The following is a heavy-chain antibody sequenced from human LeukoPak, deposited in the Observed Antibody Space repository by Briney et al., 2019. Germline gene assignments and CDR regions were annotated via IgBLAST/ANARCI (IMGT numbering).Heavy chain of an antibody. Sequence: PGGTLRLSCAASGFTFSSYGMSWVRQAPGKGLEWVSAISGSGGSTYYADSVKGRFTISRDNSKNTLYLQMNSLRAEDTAVYYCAKGTIFGVVTAMDVWGKGTTVTVSS. CDR2: ISGSGGST. D-gene: IGHD3-3*01. J-gene: IGHJ6*04. CDR1: GFTFSSYG. CDR3: AKGTIFGVVTAMDV. V-gene: IGHV3-23*01.